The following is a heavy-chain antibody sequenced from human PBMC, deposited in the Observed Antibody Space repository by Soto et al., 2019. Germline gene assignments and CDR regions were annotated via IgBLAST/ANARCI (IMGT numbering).Heavy chain of an antibody. CDR1: GGSISGYY. D-gene: IGHD3-3*01. Sequence: PSETLSLTCTVSGGSISGYYWSWIRQPPGMGLEWIGYIYYNGSTNYNPSLKSRVTISVDTSKNQFSLKLSSVTAADTAVYYCARTYYDFWSGYWRWFDPWGQGTLVTVS. V-gene: IGHV4-59*01. CDR3: ARTYYDFWSGYWRWFDP. J-gene: IGHJ5*02. CDR2: IYYNGST.